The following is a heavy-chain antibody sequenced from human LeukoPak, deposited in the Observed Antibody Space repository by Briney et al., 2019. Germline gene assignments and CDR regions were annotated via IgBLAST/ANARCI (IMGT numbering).Heavy chain of an antibody. J-gene: IGHJ6*03. Sequence: SETLSLTCTVSAGSISSSSYSWGWLRQPPGKGLEWLGSIYYSGRTNYNPSLKSRVTISIDTSKNQFSLNLRSVSAADTAVYYCTRDDFGIKTDWEDYYYMDVWGKGTTVTVSS. V-gene: IGHV4-39*02. CDR2: IYYSGRT. D-gene: IGHD3-3*01. CDR3: TRDDFGIKTDWEDYYYMDV. CDR1: AGSISSSSYS.